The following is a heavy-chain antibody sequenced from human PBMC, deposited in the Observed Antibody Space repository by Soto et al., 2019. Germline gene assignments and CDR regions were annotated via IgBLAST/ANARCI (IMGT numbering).Heavy chain of an antibody. Sequence: SETLSLTCTVSGGSISGYYWSWIRQPPGKGLEWIGKVYYSGGAKYNYSVKRRVSISVDTSKNQFSLNLSSVTAADTAVYYCTRDGDGRMATNPYYYYGMDVWGPGITVTVSS. CDR3: TRDGDGRMATNPYYYYGMDV. CDR2: VYYSGGA. J-gene: IGHJ6*02. V-gene: IGHV4-59*01. D-gene: IGHD2-21*02. CDR1: GGSISGYY.